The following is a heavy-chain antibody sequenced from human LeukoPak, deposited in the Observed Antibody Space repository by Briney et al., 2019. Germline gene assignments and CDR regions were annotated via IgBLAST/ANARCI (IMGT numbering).Heavy chain of an antibody. Sequence: PGGSLRLSCAASGFTFSSYVMSWVRQAPGKGLEWVSTISGSGGSTYYADSVKGRFTISRDNSKNTLYLQMSSLRAEDTAVYYCAREFYGGYYFDYWGQGTLVTVSS. CDR1: GFTFSSYV. CDR2: ISGSGGST. V-gene: IGHV3-23*01. J-gene: IGHJ4*02. D-gene: IGHD4-23*01. CDR3: AREFYGGYYFDY.